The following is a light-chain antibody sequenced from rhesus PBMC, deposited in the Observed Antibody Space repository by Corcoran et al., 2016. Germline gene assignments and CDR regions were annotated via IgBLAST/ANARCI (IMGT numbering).Light chain of an antibody. Sequence: DIQMTQSPSSLSASVGDRVTITCRASENVNNYLHWYQQTPGKAPKLLINAASTLQSGVPSRFSGGGSGTDYTFTIRSLQPEDVATYYCQHSYGTPFSFGQGTKVEIK. V-gene: IGKV1-74*01. CDR2: AAS. J-gene: IGKJ2*01. CDR3: QHSYGTPFS. CDR1: ENVNNY.